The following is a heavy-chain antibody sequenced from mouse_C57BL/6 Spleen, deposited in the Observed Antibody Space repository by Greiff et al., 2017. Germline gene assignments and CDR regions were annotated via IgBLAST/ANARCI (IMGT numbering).Heavy chain of an antibody. Sequence: EVQLQESGPGLVKPSQSLSLTCSVTGYSITSGYYWNWIRQFPGNKLEWMGYISYDGSNNYNPSLKNRISITRDTSKNQFFLKLNSVTTEDTATYYCAREGVLRYYAMYYWGQGTSVTVSS. J-gene: IGHJ4*01. CDR3: AREGVLRYYAMYY. CDR2: ISYDGSN. V-gene: IGHV3-6*01. CDR1: GYSITSGYY. D-gene: IGHD1-1*01.